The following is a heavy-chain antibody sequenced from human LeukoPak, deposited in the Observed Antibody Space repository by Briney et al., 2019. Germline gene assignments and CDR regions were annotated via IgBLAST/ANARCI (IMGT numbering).Heavy chain of an antibody. Sequence: SETLSLTCAVYGGSFSGYYWSRIRQPPGKGLEWIGEINHSGSTNYNPSLKSRVTISVDTSKNQFSLKLSSVTAADTAVYYCARARYLVNFDYWGQGTLVTVSS. CDR2: INHSGST. J-gene: IGHJ4*02. CDR3: ARARYLVNFDY. D-gene: IGHD1-1*01. CDR1: GGSFSGYY. V-gene: IGHV4-34*01.